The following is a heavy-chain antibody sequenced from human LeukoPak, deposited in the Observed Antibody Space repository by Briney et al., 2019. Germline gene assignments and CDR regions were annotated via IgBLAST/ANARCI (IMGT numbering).Heavy chain of an antibody. Sequence: SETLSLTCTVSGGSISSYYWSWIRQPPGKGLEWIGYIYTSGSTNYNPSLKSRVTISVDMSKNQFSLKLSSVTAADTAVYYCARHARIAAAGTPPYYYYYYMDVWGKGTTVTVSS. V-gene: IGHV4-4*09. CDR2: IYTSGST. CDR3: ARHARIAAAGTPPYYYYYYMDV. D-gene: IGHD6-13*01. J-gene: IGHJ6*03. CDR1: GGSISSYY.